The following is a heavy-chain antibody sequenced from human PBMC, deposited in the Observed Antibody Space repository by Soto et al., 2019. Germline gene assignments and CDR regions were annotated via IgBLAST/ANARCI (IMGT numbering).Heavy chain of an antibody. CDR1: GFTVSSNY. D-gene: IGHD6-13*01. CDR3: AREAIAAAGTGIYGMDV. Sequence: GSLRLSCAASGFTVSSNYMSWVRQAPGKGLEWVSVIYSGGSTYYADSVKGRFTISRDNSKNTLYLQMNSLRAEDTAVYYCAREAIAAAGTGIYGMDVWGQGTTVTVSS. V-gene: IGHV3-53*01. CDR2: IYSGGST. J-gene: IGHJ6*02.